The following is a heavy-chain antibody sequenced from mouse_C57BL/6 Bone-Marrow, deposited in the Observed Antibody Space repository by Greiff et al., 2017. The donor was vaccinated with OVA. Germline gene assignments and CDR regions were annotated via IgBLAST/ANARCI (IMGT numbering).Heavy chain of an antibody. CDR1: GYTFTSYG. CDR2: IYPRSGNT. V-gene: IGHV1-81*01. CDR3: AREGNYAMDY. J-gene: IGHJ4*01. Sequence: QVQLQQSGAELARPGASVKLSCKASGYTFTSYGISWVKQRTGQGLEWIGEIYPRSGNTYYNEKFKGKATLTAAKSASTAYMELRSLTSEDAAVYFCAREGNYAMDYWGQGTSVTDSS.